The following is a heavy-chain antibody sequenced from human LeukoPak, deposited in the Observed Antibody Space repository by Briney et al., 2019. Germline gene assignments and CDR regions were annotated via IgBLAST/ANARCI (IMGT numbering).Heavy chain of an antibody. V-gene: IGHV3-74*01. CDR1: GFTFSSYW. Sequence: GGSLRLSCAASGFTFSSYWMHWVRQAPGKGLVWVSRINNVGSSTTYADSVKGRFTISRDNAKNTLYLQMNSLSAEDTAVYYCAREVSGSSYFDYWGQGTQVTVSS. CDR3: AREVSGSSYFDY. CDR2: INNVGSST. D-gene: IGHD1-26*01. J-gene: IGHJ4*02.